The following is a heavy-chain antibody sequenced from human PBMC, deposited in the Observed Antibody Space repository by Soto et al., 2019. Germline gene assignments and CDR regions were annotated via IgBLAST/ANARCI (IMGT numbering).Heavy chain of an antibody. J-gene: IGHJ4*02. CDR2: IKQDGSEK. V-gene: IGHV3-7*03. CDR3: ARDLRYSYGSFDY. CDR1: GFTFSSYW. D-gene: IGHD5-18*01. Sequence: PGGSLRLSCAASGFTFSSYWMSWVRQAPGKGLEWVANIKQDGSEKYYVDSVKGRFTISRDNAKNSLYLQMNSLRAEDTAVYYCARDLRYSYGSFDYWGQGTLVTVSS.